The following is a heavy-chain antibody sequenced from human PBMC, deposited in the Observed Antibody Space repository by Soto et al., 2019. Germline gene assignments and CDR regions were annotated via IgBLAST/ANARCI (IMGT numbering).Heavy chain of an antibody. J-gene: IGHJ5*02. V-gene: IGHV3-53*01. CDR3: ASLDRRSSGGWFDP. CDR1: GFTVSSNY. Sequence: PGGSLRLSCAASGFTVSSNYMSWVRQAPGKGLEWVSVIYSGGSTYYADSVKGRFTISRYNSKNTLYLQMNSLRAEDTAVYYCASLDRRSSGGWFDPWGQGTLVTVSS. D-gene: IGHD6-19*01. CDR2: IYSGGST.